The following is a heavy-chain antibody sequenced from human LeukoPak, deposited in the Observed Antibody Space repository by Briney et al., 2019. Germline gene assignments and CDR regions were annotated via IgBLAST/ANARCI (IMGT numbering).Heavy chain of an antibody. CDR3: ARVADGYSYFDY. V-gene: IGHV4-59*01. CDR2: VHNSGST. J-gene: IGHJ4*02. CDR1: GGSFSNYF. D-gene: IGHD5-18*01. Sequence: SETLSLTCTVSGGSFSNYFRGWIRQPLGRGLEWIGYVHNSGSTTYNPSLKSRGTIVLDTSRNQFSLRLSSVTAADTAVYYCARVADGYSYFDYWGQGTLVTVSS.